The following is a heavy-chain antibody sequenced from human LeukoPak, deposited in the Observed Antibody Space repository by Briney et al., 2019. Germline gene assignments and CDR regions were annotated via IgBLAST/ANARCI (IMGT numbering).Heavy chain of an antibody. V-gene: IGHV3-66*01. Sequence: GGSLRLSCAASGFTVSSNYMSWVRQAPGKGLEWVSVIYSGGSTYYADSVKGRFTISRDNSKNTLYLQMNSLRAEDTAVYYCAGGYGDYVSSAFDIWGQGTMVTVSS. CDR3: AGGYGDYVSSAFDI. CDR2: IYSGGST. D-gene: IGHD4-17*01. J-gene: IGHJ3*02. CDR1: GFTVSSNY.